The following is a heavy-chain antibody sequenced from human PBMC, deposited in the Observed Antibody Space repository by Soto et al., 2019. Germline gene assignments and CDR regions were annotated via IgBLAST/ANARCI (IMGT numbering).Heavy chain of an antibody. CDR1: GFTFSTYH. Sequence: GGSLRLSCAASGFTFSTYHMNWVRQAPGKGLEWVSYISSSGSTIYYADSVKGRFTISRDNAKNSLYLQMNSLRAEDTAVYYCARAPDLYSSGPFDYWGQGTLVTVSS. CDR3: ARAPDLYSSGPFDY. V-gene: IGHV3-48*03. D-gene: IGHD6-19*01. CDR2: ISSSGSTI. J-gene: IGHJ4*02.